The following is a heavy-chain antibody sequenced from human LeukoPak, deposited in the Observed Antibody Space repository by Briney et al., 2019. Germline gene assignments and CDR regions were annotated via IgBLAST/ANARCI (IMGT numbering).Heavy chain of an antibody. J-gene: IGHJ3*02. CDR2: INWNGGST. CDR1: EFAFDDYG. Sequence: GGSLRLSCAASEFAFDDYGMSWVRQAPGKGLEWVSGINWNGGSTGYADSVKGRFTISRDNAKNSLYLQMNSLRAEDTALYYCARVKYGGIAAAGEFGFAFDIWGQGTMVTVSS. D-gene: IGHD6-13*01. V-gene: IGHV3-20*04. CDR3: ARVKYGGIAAAGEFGFAFDI.